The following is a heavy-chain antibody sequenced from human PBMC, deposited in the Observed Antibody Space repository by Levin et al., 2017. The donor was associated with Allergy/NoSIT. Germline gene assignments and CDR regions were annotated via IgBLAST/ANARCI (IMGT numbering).Heavy chain of an antibody. CDR1: GYTFTRYY. J-gene: IGHJ4*02. D-gene: IGHD5-12*01. CDR3: ARDGEYSGYDLDY. Sequence: ASVKVSCKASGYTFTRYYIHWVRQAPGQGLEWMGVINPSGGRTSYEQKFQGRATMTSDTSTSTVYMEVSSLRSEDTAVYFCARDGEYSGYDLDYWGQGTLVTVSS. CDR2: INPSGGRT. V-gene: IGHV1-46*03.